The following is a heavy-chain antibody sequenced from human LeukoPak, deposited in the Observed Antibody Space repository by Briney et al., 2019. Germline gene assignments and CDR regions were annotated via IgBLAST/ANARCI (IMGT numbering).Heavy chain of an antibody. Sequence: PSETLSLTCTVSGGSISSYYWSWIRQPLGKGLEWIGYIYYSGSANYNPSLKSRVTISVDTSKNQFSLKLSSVTAADTAVYYCARAKGVYDFWSGYQLFDPWGQGTLVTVSS. CDR1: GGSISSYY. CDR2: IYYSGSA. V-gene: IGHV4-59*01. CDR3: ARAKGVYDFWSGYQLFDP. J-gene: IGHJ5*02. D-gene: IGHD3-3*01.